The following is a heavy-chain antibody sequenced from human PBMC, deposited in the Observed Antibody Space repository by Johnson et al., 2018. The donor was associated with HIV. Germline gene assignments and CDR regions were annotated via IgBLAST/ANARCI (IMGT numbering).Heavy chain of an antibody. Sequence: QVQLVESGGGLIQPGGSLRLSCAASGFTVSSNYMSWVRQAPGKGLEWVAVISYDGRNEYYADSVKGRFTVSRDNTKNTLYLQMNSLRAEDTAGYYCARPDYGYYLAFDIWGQGTMAIVSS. CDR1: GFTVSSNY. D-gene: IGHD4-17*01. CDR2: ISYDGRNE. V-gene: IGHV3-30*03. CDR3: ARPDYGYYLAFDI. J-gene: IGHJ3*02.